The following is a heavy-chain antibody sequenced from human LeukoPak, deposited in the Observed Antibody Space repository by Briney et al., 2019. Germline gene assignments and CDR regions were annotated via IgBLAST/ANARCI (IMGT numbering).Heavy chain of an antibody. CDR3: ARDPPLVSSGSYHAAYFLDY. D-gene: IGHD1-26*01. J-gene: IGHJ4*02. CDR2: INPSGGST. V-gene: IGHV1-46*01. CDR1: GYTFTSYY. Sequence: ASVKVSCKASGYTFTSYYMHWVRQAPGQGLEWMGIINPSGGSTSYAQKFQGRVIMTRDTSTSTVYMEVSSLRSEDTAVYYCARDPPLVSSGSYHAAYFLDYWGQGTLVTVSS.